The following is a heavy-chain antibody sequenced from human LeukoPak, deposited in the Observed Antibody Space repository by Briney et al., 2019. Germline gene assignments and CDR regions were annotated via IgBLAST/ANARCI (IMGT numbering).Heavy chain of an antibody. Sequence: ASVKVSCKASGYTFTSYGLSWVRQAPAQGREWMGWISADNGNTNYAKKLQGRVTMNTDTFTSTAYMELRSLRSDDTAVYYCAREPDYGDYVRWFDPWGQGTLVTVSS. D-gene: IGHD4-17*01. CDR3: AREPDYGDYVRWFDP. CDR1: GYTFTSYG. V-gene: IGHV1-18*01. J-gene: IGHJ5*02. CDR2: ISADNGNT.